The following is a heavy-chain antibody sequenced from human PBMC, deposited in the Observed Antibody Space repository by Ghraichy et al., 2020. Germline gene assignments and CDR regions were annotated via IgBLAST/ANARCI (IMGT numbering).Heavy chain of an antibody. CDR2: VWYDETNE. Sequence: LSLTCAASGFTFSKSGMHWVRQAPGTGPEWVAFVWYDETNERYAGSVKGRFTISRDNSKNTLYLQMNNLRPEDTAVYHCAKDWNWSFDYWGQGTLVTVSS. D-gene: IGHD1-7*01. J-gene: IGHJ4*02. V-gene: IGHV3-30*02. CDR1: GFTFSKSG. CDR3: AKDWNWSFDY.